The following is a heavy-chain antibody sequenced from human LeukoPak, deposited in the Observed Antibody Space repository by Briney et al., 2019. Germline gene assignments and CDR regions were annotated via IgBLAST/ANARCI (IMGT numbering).Heavy chain of an antibody. D-gene: IGHD1-26*01. J-gene: IGHJ5*02. Sequence: PSETLSLTCTVSGGSISSSSYYWGWIRQPPGKGLEWIGSIYYSGSTYYNPSLKSRVTISVDTSKNLFSLKLSSVTAADTAVYYCARGSPWWGDRGGSYLENWFDPWGQGTLVTVSS. CDR2: IYYSGST. CDR1: GGSISSSSYY. V-gene: IGHV4-39*07. CDR3: ARGSPWWGDRGGSYLENWFDP.